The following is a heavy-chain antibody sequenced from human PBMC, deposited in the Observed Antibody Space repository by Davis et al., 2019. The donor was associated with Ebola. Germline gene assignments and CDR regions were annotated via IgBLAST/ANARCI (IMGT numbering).Heavy chain of an antibody. CDR2: IKQDGSEK. CDR1: GFTFSSYW. CDR3: AKDYWNYDYFDY. Sequence: PGGSLRLSCAASGFTFSSYWMSWVRQAPGKGLEWVANIKQDGSEKYYVDSVKGRFTISRDNAKNSLYLQMNSLRAEDTALYYCAKDYWNYDYFDYWGQGTLVTVSS. J-gene: IGHJ4*02. V-gene: IGHV3-7*03. D-gene: IGHD1-7*01.